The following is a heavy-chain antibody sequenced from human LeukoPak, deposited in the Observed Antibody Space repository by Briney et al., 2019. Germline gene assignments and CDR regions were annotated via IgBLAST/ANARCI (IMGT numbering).Heavy chain of an antibody. D-gene: IGHD5-18*01. CDR1: RFIFSTFA. CDR3: AKDRDTAMGDY. V-gene: IGHV3-30*04. J-gene: IGHJ4*02. CDR2: ISYDGSNK. Sequence: GGSLRLSCTASRFIFSTFAMHWVRQAPGKGLEWVAVISYDGSNKYYADSVKGRFTISRDNSKNTLYLQMNSLRAEDTAVYYCAKDRDTAMGDYWGQGTLVTVSS.